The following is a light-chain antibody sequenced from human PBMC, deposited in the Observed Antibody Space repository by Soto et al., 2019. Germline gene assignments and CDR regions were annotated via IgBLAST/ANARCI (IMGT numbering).Light chain of an antibody. CDR3: MQSLQLPLT. CDR2: EVS. Sequence: DIVMTQTPLSLSVAPGQPASISCKSSQSLRYSDGKTYLYWYMQKPGQPPQLLISEVSNRFSGVPDRLSGSGSETDFTLKLSREEAEDVGVYYCMQSLQLPLTFGGGTKVEIK. CDR1: QSLRYSDGKTY. V-gene: IGKV2D-29*01. J-gene: IGKJ4*01.